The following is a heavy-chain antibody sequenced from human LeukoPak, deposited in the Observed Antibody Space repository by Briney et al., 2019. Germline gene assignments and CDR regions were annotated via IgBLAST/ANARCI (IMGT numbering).Heavy chain of an antibody. CDR1: GYTFTGYY. Sequence: ASVKVSCKASGYTFTGYYIHWVRQAPGQGLEWLGRINPNSAGTNYAQNFQGRVTMTRDTSISTAYMELSRLRFDDTAVYYCARVGDLSSGWYSFNYWGQRTLVTVSS. V-gene: IGHV1-2*06. CDR3: ARVGDLSSGWYSFNY. J-gene: IGHJ4*02. D-gene: IGHD6-19*01. CDR2: INPNSAGT.